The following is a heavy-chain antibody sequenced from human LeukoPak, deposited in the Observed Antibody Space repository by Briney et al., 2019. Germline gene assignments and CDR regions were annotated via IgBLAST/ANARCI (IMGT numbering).Heavy chain of an antibody. CDR1: GFTFSSYW. CDR3: AKRSGVLVQNWYFDP. J-gene: IGHJ2*01. D-gene: IGHD3-16*01. CDR2: ISGSGGST. Sequence: GGSLRLSCAASGFTFSSYWMSWVRQAPGKGLEWVSAISGSGGSTYYADSVKGRFTISRDNSKNTLYLQMNSLRAEDTAVYYCAKRSGVLVQNWYFDPWGRGTLVTVSS. V-gene: IGHV3-23*01.